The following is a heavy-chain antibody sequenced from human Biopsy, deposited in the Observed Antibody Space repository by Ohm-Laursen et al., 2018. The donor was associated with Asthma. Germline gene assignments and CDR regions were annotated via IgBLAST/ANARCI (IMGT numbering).Heavy chain of an antibody. CDR2: IHYSGST. J-gene: IGHJ5*02. Sequence: PSETLSLTCTVSGASIKTDDHCWSWLRQPPGKGLEWFGFIHYSGSTSYNPSLKGGVTISVDTSKNQFSLKLSSVTAADTAVYYCARASVAASSNWFDPWGQGTLVTVSS. V-gene: IGHV4-30-4*01. CDR3: ARASVAASSNWFDP. CDR1: GASIKTDDHC. D-gene: IGHD6-19*01.